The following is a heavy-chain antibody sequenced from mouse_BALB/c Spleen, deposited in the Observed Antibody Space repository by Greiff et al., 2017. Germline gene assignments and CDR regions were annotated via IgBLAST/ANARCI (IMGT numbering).Heavy chain of an antibody. Sequence: EVQRVESGGGLVKPGGSLKLSCAASGFTFSSYAMSWVRQTPEKRLEWVASISSGGSTYYPDSVKGRFTISRDNARNILYLQMSSLRSEDTAMYYCARGITTVGMDYWGQGTSVTVSS. V-gene: IGHV5-6-5*01. CDR2: ISSGGST. D-gene: IGHD1-1*01. CDR3: ARGITTVGMDY. J-gene: IGHJ4*01. CDR1: GFTFSSYA.